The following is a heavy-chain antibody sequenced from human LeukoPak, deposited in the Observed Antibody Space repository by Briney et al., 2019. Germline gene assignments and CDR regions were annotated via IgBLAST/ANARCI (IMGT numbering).Heavy chain of an antibody. J-gene: IGHJ3*02. D-gene: IGHD2-15*01. V-gene: IGHV3-23*01. CDR2: ISGSGGST. CDR1: GFTFSSYA. CDR3: TTETCSGGSCYYDPGAFDI. Sequence: GGSLRLSCAASGFTFSSYAMSWVRQAPGKGLEWVSAISGSGGSTYYADSVKGRFTISRDNSRNTLYLQMNSLKTEDTAVYYCTTETCSGGSCYYDPGAFDIWGQGTMVTVSS.